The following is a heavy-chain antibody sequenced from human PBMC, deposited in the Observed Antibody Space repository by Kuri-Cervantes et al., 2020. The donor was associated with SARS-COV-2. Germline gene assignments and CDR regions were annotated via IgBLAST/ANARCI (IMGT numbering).Heavy chain of an antibody. D-gene: IGHD5-18*01. Sequence: ASVKVSCKASGYTFTSYYMHWVRQAPGQGLEWMGIINPSGGSTSYAQKFQGRVTMTEDTSTDTAYMELSSLRSEDTAVYYCATDSVFLRGYSYGYSIWGQGTLVTVSS. J-gene: IGHJ4*02. V-gene: IGHV1-46*01. CDR1: GYTFTSYY. CDR3: ATDSVFLRGYSYGYSI. CDR2: INPSGGST.